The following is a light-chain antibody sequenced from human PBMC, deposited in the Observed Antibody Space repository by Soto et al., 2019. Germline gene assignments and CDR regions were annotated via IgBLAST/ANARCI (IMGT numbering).Light chain of an antibody. V-gene: IGKV3D-15*01. CDR1: QSVSGN. Sequence: EIVMTHSPATLSVSPGERATLSCRASQSVSGNLAWYQQKPGQAPSLLIYGASTRATGIPARFSGSGSGTEFTLTISSLQSEDCAVYYCQQYNNWPPTFGQGTKVEIK. J-gene: IGKJ1*01. CDR2: GAS. CDR3: QQYNNWPPT.